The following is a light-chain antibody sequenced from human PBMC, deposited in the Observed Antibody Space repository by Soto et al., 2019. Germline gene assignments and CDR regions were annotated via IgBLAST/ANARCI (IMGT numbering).Light chain of an antibody. CDR3: QQYNNWPRT. J-gene: IGKJ1*01. Sequence: EILLTQSPGTLSLSPGERATLSCRASQSVSNNYLAWYQQKPGQAPRLLIYRASNRATGIPARFSGSGSGTEFTLTISSLQSEDFEVYYCQQYNNWPRTFGQGTKVDIK. CDR2: RAS. V-gene: IGKV3-15*01. CDR1: QSVSNN.